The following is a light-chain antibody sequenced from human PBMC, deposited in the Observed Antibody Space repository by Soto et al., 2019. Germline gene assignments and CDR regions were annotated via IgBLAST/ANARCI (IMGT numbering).Light chain of an antibody. V-gene: IGKV3-15*01. CDR3: QQYNNWPLYT. CDR1: QTVGGS. J-gene: IGKJ2*01. Sequence: PGERATVSCRASQTVGGSSLAWYQQRPGQAPRLLIYDTSKRATGIPARFSGSRSGTEFTLTISSLQSEDFAVYYCQQYNNWPLYTFGQGTKVDIK. CDR2: DTS.